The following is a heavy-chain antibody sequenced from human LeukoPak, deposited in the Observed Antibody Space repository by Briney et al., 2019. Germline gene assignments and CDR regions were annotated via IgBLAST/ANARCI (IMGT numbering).Heavy chain of an antibody. D-gene: IGHD6-19*01. V-gene: IGHV4-61*02. Sequence: PSQTLSLTCTVSGGSISRGSYYWSWIRQPAGKGLEWIGRIYTSGSTNYNPSLKSRVTISVDTSKNQFSLKLSSVTAADTTVYYCARGGSSGWSSYYYYYMDVWGKGTTVTISS. J-gene: IGHJ6*03. CDR1: GGSISRGSYY. CDR3: ARGGSSGWSSYYYYYMDV. CDR2: IYTSGST.